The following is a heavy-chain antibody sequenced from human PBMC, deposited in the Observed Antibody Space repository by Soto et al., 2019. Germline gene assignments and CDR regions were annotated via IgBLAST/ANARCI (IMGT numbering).Heavy chain of an antibody. Sequence: GASVKVSCKASGYTFTSYGISWVRQAPGQGLEWMGWISAYNGNTNYAQKLQGRVTMTTDTSTSTAYMELRSLRSDDTALYYCARGDIVVVPAAYHVNYYYYYGMDVWGQGTTVTVSS. D-gene: IGHD2-2*01. J-gene: IGHJ6*02. V-gene: IGHV1-18*01. CDR1: GYTFTSYG. CDR2: ISAYNGNT. CDR3: ARGDIVVVPAAYHVNYYYYYGMDV.